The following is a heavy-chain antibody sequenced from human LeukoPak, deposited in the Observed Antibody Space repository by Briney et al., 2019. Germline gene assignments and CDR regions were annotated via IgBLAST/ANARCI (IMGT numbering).Heavy chain of an antibody. Sequence: PSETLSLTCTVSGGSISSYYWGWIRQPPGKGLEWIGSIYYSGSTYYNPSLKSRVTISVDTSKNQFSLKLSSVTAADTAVYYCARARWIFGVVTPYYFDYWGQGTLVTVSS. CDR2: IYYSGST. D-gene: IGHD3-3*01. CDR1: GGSISSYY. CDR3: ARARWIFGVVTPYYFDY. J-gene: IGHJ4*02. V-gene: IGHV4-39*07.